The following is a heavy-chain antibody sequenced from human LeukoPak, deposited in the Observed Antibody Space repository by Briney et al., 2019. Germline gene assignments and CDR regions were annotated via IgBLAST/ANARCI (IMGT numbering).Heavy chain of an antibody. V-gene: IGHV4-34*01. J-gene: IGHJ6*02. Sequence: SETLSLTCAVFGGSFSGYYWSWIRQSPEKGLEWIGEMRHTGATNYNPSLKSRVTVSVGTSKKQFSLKLSSVTAADTAVYYCARGLTTYGMDVWGQGTTVTVSS. CDR3: ARGLTTYGMDV. CDR1: GGSFSGYY. CDR2: MRHTGAT. D-gene: IGHD1-14*01.